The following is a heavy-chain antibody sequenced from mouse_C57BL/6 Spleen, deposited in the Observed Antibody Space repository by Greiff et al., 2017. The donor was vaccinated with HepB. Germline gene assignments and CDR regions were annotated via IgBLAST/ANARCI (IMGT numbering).Heavy chain of an antibody. J-gene: IGHJ4*01. Sequence: EVMLVESGGGLAKPGGSLKLSCEASGFTFSDYGMHWVRQAPEKGLEWVAYSSSGSSTIDYADTVKGRFTISRGNAKNTLFLQMTSLRSEDTAMYYCARKAWGDYWGQGTSVTVSS. CDR1: GFTFSDYG. CDR2: SSSGSSTI. V-gene: IGHV5-17*01. CDR3: ARKAWGDY.